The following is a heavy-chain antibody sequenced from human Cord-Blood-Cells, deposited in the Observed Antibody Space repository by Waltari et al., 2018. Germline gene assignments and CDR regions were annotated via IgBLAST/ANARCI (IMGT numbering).Heavy chain of an antibody. CDR3: ASGDGAPFAFDI. D-gene: IGHD1-26*01. CDR1: GYTLTELS. V-gene: IGHV1-24*01. CDR2: FDPEDGET. J-gene: IGHJ3*02. Sequence: QVQLVQSGAEVKKPGASVKVSCKVSGYTLTELSMHWVRQAPGKGLEWMGVFDPEDGETLYAQKFQGRVTMTEDTSTDTAYMELSSLGSEDTALYYCASGDGAPFAFDIWGQGTMVTVSS.